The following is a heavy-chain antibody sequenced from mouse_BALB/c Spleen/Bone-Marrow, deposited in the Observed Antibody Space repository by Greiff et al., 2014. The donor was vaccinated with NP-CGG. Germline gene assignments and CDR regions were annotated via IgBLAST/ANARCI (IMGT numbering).Heavy chain of an antibody. CDR3: VGAYGSSYAMDY. CDR1: GFTFSSYA. CDR2: ISSGGNYT. D-gene: IGHD1-1*01. J-gene: IGHJ4*01. Sequence: EVQLVESGGGLVKPGGSLKLSCAASGFTFSSYAMSWVRQSPEKRLEWVAEISSGGNYTYYPDTVTGRFTISRDNAKNILYLEMSSLRSDDTAMYYCVGAYGSSYAMDYWGQGTSVTVSS. V-gene: IGHV5-9-4*01.